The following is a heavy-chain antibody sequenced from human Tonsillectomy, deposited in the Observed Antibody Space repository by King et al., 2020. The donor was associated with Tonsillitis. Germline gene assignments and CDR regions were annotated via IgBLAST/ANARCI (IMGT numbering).Heavy chain of an antibody. CDR3: ARDYDFWSGHDHHFDF. CDR1: GFDFSGYP. J-gene: IGHJ4*02. V-gene: IGHV3-30*09. D-gene: IGHD3-3*01. CDR2: ISYDGSNT. Sequence: VQLVESGGGVVQPGRSLRLSCAASGFDFSGYPMHWVRQAPGKGLDGWALISYDGSNTNYGSSVKGRFDVSRDNSKNTLDLQMNSLRPEDTAIYYCARDYDFWSGHDHHFDFWGQGTLVTVSS.